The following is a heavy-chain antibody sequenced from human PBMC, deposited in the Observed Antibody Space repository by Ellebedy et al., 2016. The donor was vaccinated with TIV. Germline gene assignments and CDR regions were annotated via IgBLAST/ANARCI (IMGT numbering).Heavy chain of an antibody. V-gene: IGHV4-39*07. CDR2: IYYGGIT. Sequence: SETLSLXCSVSGGSMTRSYYYWGWIRQAPGKGLEWIGTIYYGGITYYSLSLESRVTISEDTSKNQFSLKLNSVTAADTAVYYCAGWFSSGSDAYWGQGTLVTVSS. CDR3: AGWFSSGSDAY. J-gene: IGHJ4*03. CDR1: GGSMTRSYYY. D-gene: IGHD6-19*01.